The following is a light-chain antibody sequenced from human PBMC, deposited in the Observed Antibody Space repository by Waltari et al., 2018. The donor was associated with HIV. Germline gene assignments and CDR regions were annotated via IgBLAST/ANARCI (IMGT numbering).Light chain of an antibody. V-gene: IGLV2-8*01. J-gene: IGLJ2*01. Sequence: QSALTQSPSASGSPGQSVNISCTGANGDISDYNYVSWYQQHSDRPPKLIIFEVTNLPSGVPDRFSGSKSGNTASLFVSGLQPEDEATYFCSSFAGTHKLFGGGTKLTVL. CDR2: EVT. CDR1: NGDISDYNY. CDR3: SSFAGTHKL.